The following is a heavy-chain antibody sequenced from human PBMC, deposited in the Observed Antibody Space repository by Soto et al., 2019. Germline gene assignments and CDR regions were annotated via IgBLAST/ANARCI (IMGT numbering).Heavy chain of an antibody. D-gene: IGHD6-13*01. V-gene: IGHV3-23*01. J-gene: IGHJ5*02. CDR1: GFTFSSYA. CDR2: ISGSGGST. Sequence: GGSLRLSCAASGFTFSSYAMSWVRQAPGKGLEWVSAISGSGGSTYYADSVKGRFTISRDDSKNTLYLQMNSLRAEDTAVYYCAKDPVAAAGLDWFDPWGQGTLVTVSS. CDR3: AKDPVAAAGLDWFDP.